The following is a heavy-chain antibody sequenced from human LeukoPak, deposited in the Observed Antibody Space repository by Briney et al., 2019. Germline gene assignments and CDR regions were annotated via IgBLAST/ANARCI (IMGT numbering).Heavy chain of an antibody. V-gene: IGHV1-69*04. J-gene: IGHJ4*02. Sequence: SVKVSCKASGGTFSSYAISWVRQAPGQGLEWMGRIIPILGIANYAQKFQGRVTITADKSTSTAYMELSSLRSEDTAVYYCAREYYYDSSGYSDWGQGTLVTVSS. CDR3: AREYYYDSSGYSD. D-gene: IGHD3-22*01. CDR2: IIPILGIA. CDR1: GGTFSSYA.